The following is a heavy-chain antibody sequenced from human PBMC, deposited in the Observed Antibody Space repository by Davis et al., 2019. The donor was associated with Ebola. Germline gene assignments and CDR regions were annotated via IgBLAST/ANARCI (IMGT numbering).Heavy chain of an antibody. CDR2: IYHSGST. V-gene: IGHV4-39*07. D-gene: IGHD3-10*01. CDR3: ARSGLLWFGELLGGWFDP. Sequence: SETLSLTCTVSGGSISSTSYYWGWIRQSPGKGLQWIGSIYHSGSTYYNPSLKSRVTISVDTSKNQFSLKLSSVTAADTAVYYCARSGLLWFGELLGGWFDPWGQGTLVTVSS. J-gene: IGHJ5*02. CDR1: GGSISSTSYY.